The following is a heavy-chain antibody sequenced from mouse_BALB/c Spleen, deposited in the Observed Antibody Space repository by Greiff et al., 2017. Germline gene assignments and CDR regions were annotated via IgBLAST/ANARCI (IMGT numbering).Heavy chain of an antibody. Sequence: QVHVKQSGAELARPGASVKMSCKASGYTFTSYTMHWVKQRPGQGLEWIGYINPSSGYTNYNQKFKDKATLTADKSSSTAYMQLSSLTSEDSAVYYCARNYYGSSPAWFAYWGQGTLVTVSA. D-gene: IGHD1-1*01. CDR2: INPSSGYT. CDR3: ARNYYGSSPAWFAY. CDR1: GYTFTSYT. V-gene: IGHV1-4*01. J-gene: IGHJ3*01.